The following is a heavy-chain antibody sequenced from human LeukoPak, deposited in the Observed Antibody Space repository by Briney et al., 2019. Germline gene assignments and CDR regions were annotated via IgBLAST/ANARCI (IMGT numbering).Heavy chain of an antibody. CDR1: GGTFSSYA. V-gene: IGHV1-69*01. J-gene: IGHJ4*02. Sequence: GASVKVSCKASGGTFSSYAISWVRQAPGQGLEWMGGIIPIFGTANYAQKFQGRVTITADESTSTAYMELSSLRSEDTAVHYCARSVEMATIGLDYWGQGTLVTVSS. D-gene: IGHD5-24*01. CDR2: IIPIFGTA. CDR3: ARSVEMATIGLDY.